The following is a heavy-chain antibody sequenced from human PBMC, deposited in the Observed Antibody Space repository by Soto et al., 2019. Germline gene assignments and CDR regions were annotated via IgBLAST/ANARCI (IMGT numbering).Heavy chain of an antibody. J-gene: IGHJ6*03. CDR1: GYTFTSYD. D-gene: IGHD2-2*01. V-gene: IGHV1-8*01. CDR2: MNPNSGNT. Sequence: EASVKVSCKASGYTFTSYDINWVRQATGQGLEWMGWMNPNSGNTGYAQKFQGRVTMTRNTSISTAYMELSSLRSEDTAVYYCARGDIVVVPAAISMRYYYYYMDVWGKGTTVTVSS. CDR3: ARGDIVVVPAAISMRYYYYYMDV.